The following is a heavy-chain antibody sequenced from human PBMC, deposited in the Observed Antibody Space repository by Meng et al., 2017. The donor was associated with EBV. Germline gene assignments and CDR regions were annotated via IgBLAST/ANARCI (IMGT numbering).Heavy chain of an antibody. CDR3: AHSRFMVRGVITWFDP. V-gene: IGHV2-5*02. D-gene: IGHD3-10*01. Sequence: QITLKESGPTLVKPTXTLTLTCTFSGFSLNTTGVGVGWIRQPPGEALEWLALIYWDDDKRYSPSLKSRFTITKDTSKNQVVLTMTNMDPVDTATYYCAHSRFMVRGVITWFDPRGQGTLVTVSS. CDR1: GFSLNTTGVG. J-gene: IGHJ5*02. CDR2: IYWDDDK.